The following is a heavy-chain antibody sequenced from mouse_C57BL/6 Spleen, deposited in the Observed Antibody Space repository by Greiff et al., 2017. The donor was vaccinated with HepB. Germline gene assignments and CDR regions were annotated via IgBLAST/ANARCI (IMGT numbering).Heavy chain of an antibody. CDR1: GYAFSSYW. V-gene: IGHV1-80*01. J-gene: IGHJ4*01. CDR2: IYPGDGDT. D-gene: IGHD2-1*01. Sequence: VQLQHSGAELVKPGASVKISCKASGYAFSSYWMNWVKQRPGKGLEWIGQIYPGDGDTNYNGKFKGKATLTADKSSSTAYMQLSSLTSEDSAVYFCARGGIYYDAMDYWGQGTSVTVSS. CDR3: ARGGIYYDAMDY.